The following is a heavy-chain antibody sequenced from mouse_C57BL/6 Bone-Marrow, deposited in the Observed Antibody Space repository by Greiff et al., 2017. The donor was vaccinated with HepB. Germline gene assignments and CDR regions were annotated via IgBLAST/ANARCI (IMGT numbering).Heavy chain of an antibody. V-gene: IGHV14-2*01. J-gene: IGHJ2*01. Sequence: EVKLVESGAELVKPGASVKLSCTASGFNIKDYYMHWVKQRTEQGLEWIGRIDPEDGETKYPQKFQGKATITADTSSNTAYLQLSSLTSEDTAVYYCARYYGSSYFDYWGQGTTLTVSS. CDR1: GFNIKDYY. D-gene: IGHD1-1*01. CDR2: IDPEDGET. CDR3: ARYYGSSYFDY.